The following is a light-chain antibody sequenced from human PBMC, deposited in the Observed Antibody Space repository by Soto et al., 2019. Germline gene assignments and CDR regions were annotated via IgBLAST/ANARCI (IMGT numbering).Light chain of an antibody. J-gene: IGKJ5*01. Sequence: IVLTRSPATLSLSPGERATLSCRASQSISSYLDWYQQKPGQAPRLLIYDASNRATGIPARSSGSGSGTDFPLTISSLEPEDFAVYYCQQRTNWPITFGQGTRLEI. CDR1: QSISSY. V-gene: IGKV3-11*01. CDR2: DAS. CDR3: QQRTNWPIT.